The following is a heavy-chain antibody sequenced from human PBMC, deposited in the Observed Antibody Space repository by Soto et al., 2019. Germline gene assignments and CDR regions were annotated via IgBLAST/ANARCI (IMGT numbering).Heavy chain of an antibody. Sequence: GASVKVSCKASGGTFSSYAISWVRQAPGQGLEWMGGIIPIFGTANYAQKFQGRVTITADESTSTAYMELSSLRSEDTAVYYCARGRDTAMVTDRPYYFDYWGQGTLVTVS. CDR1: GGTFSSYA. D-gene: IGHD5-18*01. V-gene: IGHV1-69*13. J-gene: IGHJ4*02. CDR2: IIPIFGTA. CDR3: ARGRDTAMVTDRPYYFDY.